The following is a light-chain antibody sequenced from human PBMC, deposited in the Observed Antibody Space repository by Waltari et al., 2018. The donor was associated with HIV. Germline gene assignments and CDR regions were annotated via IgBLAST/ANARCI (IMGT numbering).Light chain of an antibody. CDR3: QQTRDLPLT. J-gene: IGKJ4*01. Sequence: DIQMTQSPVSLSASVSGKVTMTCRASQYINMYLNWYQQKPGKAPTLLISSASVLQSGVPSRFSGSGSGTQFVLSISSLQPEDSATYFCQQTRDLPLTFGGGT. CDR2: SAS. V-gene: IGKV1-39*01. CDR1: QYINMY.